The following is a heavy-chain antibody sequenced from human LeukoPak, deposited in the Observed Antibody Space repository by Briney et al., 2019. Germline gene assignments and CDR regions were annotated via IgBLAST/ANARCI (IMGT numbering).Heavy chain of an antibody. V-gene: IGHV4-34*01. J-gene: IGHJ4*02. D-gene: IGHD3-22*01. CDR3: ARGKDSSGYYDGLGY. Sequence: PSETLSLTCAVYGGSFRGYYWRGIRQPPGKGLDWIGEINHSGSTNHNPSLRSRVTISVDSSKHQLSLKLSSVTAADTAVYYCARGKDSSGYYDGLGYWGQGTLVTVSS. CDR1: GGSFRGYY. CDR2: INHSGST.